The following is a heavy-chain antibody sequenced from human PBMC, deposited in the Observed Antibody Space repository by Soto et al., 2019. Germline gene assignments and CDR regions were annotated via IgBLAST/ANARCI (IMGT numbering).Heavy chain of an antibody. J-gene: IGHJ4*02. D-gene: IGHD4-17*01. CDR3: ARDIDYGGNPRGY. CDR1: GFTFSGYW. V-gene: IGHV3-74*01. Sequence: EVQLVESGGGLVQPGGSLRLSCAASGFTFSGYWMHWVRQAPGKGLVWVSRINTDGSSTTYADSVKGRFTISRDNAKNTLYLQMNSLRVEDTAVYYCARDIDYGGNPRGYWGQGTLVTVST. CDR2: INTDGSST.